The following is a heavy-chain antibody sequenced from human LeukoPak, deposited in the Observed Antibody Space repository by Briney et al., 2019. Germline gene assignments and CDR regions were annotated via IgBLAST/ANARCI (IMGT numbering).Heavy chain of an antibody. CDR3: ARDGNYYDSSGPFDY. D-gene: IGHD3-22*01. J-gene: IGHJ4*02. Sequence: SQTLSLTCTVSGGSISSGSYYWSWLRQPAGKGLEWIGRIYTSGSTNYNPSLKSRVTISVDTSKNQFSLKLSSVTAADTAVYYCARDGNYYDSSGPFDYWGQGTLVTVSS. V-gene: IGHV4-61*02. CDR2: IYTSGST. CDR1: GGSISSGSYY.